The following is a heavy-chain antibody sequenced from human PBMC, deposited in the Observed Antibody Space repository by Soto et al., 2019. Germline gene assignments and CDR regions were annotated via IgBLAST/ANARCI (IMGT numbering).Heavy chain of an antibody. CDR1: GYTFTCYY. Sequence: ASVKVSCKASGYTFTCYYMHWVRQAPGQGLEWMGWINPNSGGTNYAQKFQGWVTMTRDTSISTAYMYMSRLCSDDTAVYYGAREAHDSSGYYPHYYYYGMDVWGQGTTVTVSS. CDR3: AREAHDSSGYYPHYYYYGMDV. V-gene: IGHV1-2*04. J-gene: IGHJ6*02. D-gene: IGHD3-22*01. CDR2: INPNSGGT.